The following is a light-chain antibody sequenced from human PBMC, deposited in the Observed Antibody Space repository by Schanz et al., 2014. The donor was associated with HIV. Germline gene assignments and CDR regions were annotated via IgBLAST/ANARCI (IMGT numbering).Light chain of an antibody. J-gene: IGKJ1*01. CDR2: GAS. CDR1: QTVSNN. CDR3: QQYKNWPRT. Sequence: EIVMTQSPGTLSVSPGERATLSCRASQTVSNNLAWYQQKPGQAPRLLIYGASTRATGIPARFSGSGSGTEFTLTISSLQSEDFAVYYCQQYKNWPRTFGQGTKVEIK. V-gene: IGKV3-15*01.